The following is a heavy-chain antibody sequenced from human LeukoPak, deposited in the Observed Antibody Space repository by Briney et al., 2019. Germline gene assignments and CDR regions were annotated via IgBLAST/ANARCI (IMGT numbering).Heavy chain of an antibody. D-gene: IGHD4-17*01. CDR1: AFTFSSYW. Sequence: GGSLRLSCAASAFTFSSYWMHWVRQGPGKGLVWVSRINSDGSSTNYADSVKGRFTISRDNAKNTLYLQMNSLRAEDTAVYYCAKDLIGDGDYDNWFDPWGQGTLVTVSS. V-gene: IGHV3-74*01. J-gene: IGHJ5*02. CDR2: INSDGSST. CDR3: AKDLIGDGDYDNWFDP.